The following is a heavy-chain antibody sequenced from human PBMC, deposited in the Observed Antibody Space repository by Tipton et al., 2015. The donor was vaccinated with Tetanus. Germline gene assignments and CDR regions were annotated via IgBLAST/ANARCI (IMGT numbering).Heavy chain of an antibody. CDR1: GGSISSSSYY. Sequence: TLSLTCTVSGGSISSSSYYWGWIRQPPGKGLEWIGSIYYSGSTYYNPSLKSRVTISVDTSKNQFSLKLNSVTAADTAVYYCARHAFMATVMRLTVFDYWGQGTLVTVSS. CDR2: IYYSGST. J-gene: IGHJ4*02. V-gene: IGHV4-39*01. D-gene: IGHD4-11*01. CDR3: ARHAFMATVMRLTVFDY.